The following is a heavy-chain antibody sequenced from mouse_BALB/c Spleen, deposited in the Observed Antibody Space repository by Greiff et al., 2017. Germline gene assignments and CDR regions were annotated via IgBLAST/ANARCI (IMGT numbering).Heavy chain of an antibody. Sequence: EVKLVESGGGLVKPGGSLKLSCAASGFTFSSYAMSWVRQTPEKRLEWVASISSGGSTYYPDSVKGRFTISRDNARNILYLQMSSLRSEDTAMYYGARGEIYYPYYFDYWGQGTTLTVSS. V-gene: IGHV5-6-5*01. D-gene: IGHD1-1*01. CDR2: ISSGGST. CDR3: ARGEIYYPYYFDY. J-gene: IGHJ2*01. CDR1: GFTFSSYA.